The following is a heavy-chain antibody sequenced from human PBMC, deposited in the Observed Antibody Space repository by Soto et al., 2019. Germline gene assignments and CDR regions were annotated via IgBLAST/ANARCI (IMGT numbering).Heavy chain of an antibody. CDR2: MNPGSGDT. D-gene: IGHD3-16*01. J-gene: IGHJ5*02. V-gene: IGHV1-8*01. CDR3: ARMETFGSLNWFDP. Sequence: QVQLVQSGAEVREPGASVKVSCKASGYSFTNNDVSWVRQATGQGLEWMGWMNPGSGDTGYAQKFQGRVTMTRDISIATAYVELSSLRSDDTAIYYCARMETFGSLNWFDPWGQGTLVTVSS. CDR1: GYSFTNND.